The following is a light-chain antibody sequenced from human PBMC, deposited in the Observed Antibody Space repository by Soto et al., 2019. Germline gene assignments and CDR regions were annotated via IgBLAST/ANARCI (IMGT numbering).Light chain of an antibody. CDR1: SSDVGGYNY. J-gene: IGLJ1*01. Sequence: QSALTQPASVSGSPGQSITISCTGTSSDVGGYNYVSWYQQHPGKAPKLMIYEVNNRPSGVSNRFSGSKSGNTASLTISGLQAEDEADYYCNSYTSSTTYVFGIGTKVTVL. V-gene: IGLV2-14*01. CDR2: EVN. CDR3: NSYTSSTTYV.